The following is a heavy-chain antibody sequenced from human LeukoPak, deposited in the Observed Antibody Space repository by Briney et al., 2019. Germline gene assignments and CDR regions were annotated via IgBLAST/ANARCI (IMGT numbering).Heavy chain of an antibody. CDR3: TREGVYSPDGSGYHRDAFDI. CDR2: IIPILNVA. Sequence: SVKVSCKASGYTFTSYVITWVRQAPGQGLEWMGRIIPILNVANFAQKFQGRVTITADKSTNTAHMELSSLRSEDTAVYYCTREGVYSPDGSGYHRDAFDIWGQGTVVTVSS. J-gene: IGHJ3*02. CDR1: GYTFTSYV. D-gene: IGHD3-22*01. V-gene: IGHV1-69*04.